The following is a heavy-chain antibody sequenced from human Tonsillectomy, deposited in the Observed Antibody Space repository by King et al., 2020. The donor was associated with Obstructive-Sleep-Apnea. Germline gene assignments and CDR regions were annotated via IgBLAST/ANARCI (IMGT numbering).Heavy chain of an antibody. CDR2: IKEDGSEK. J-gene: IGHJ4*02. CDR3: ARGIKYYYDSSDYYLQYYFDY. Sequence: VQLVESGGGLVQPGGSLRLSCAASGFTFSSYWMSWVRQAPGKGLEWVANIKEDGSEKYYVDSVKGRFTISRDNAKNSLYLQMNSLRAEDTAVYYCARGIKYYYDSSDYYLQYYFDYWGQGTLVTVSS. CDR1: GFTFSSYW. V-gene: IGHV3-7*01. D-gene: IGHD3-22*01.